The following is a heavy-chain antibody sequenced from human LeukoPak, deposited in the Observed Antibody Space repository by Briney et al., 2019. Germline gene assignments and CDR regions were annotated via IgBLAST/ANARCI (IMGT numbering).Heavy chain of an antibody. CDR3: ARVSEDRDY. CDR1: GYTFTGYY. J-gene: IGHJ4*02. V-gene: IGHV1-2*02. CDR2: INPNSGGT. Sequence: EASVKVSCKASGYTFTGYYMHWVRQAPGQGVEWMGWINPNSGGTNYAQKFQGTVTMTRDTPISTAYRQLSRLTSDDTAVYYCARVSEDRDYWGQGTLVTVSS. D-gene: IGHD3-22*01.